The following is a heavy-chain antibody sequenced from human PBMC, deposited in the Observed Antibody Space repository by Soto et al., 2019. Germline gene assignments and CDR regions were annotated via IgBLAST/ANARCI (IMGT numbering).Heavy chain of an antibody. V-gene: IGHV3-23*01. CDR1: GFTFNTYS. CDR3: AKSVLKAWLATNRGYFDL. J-gene: IGHJ2*01. D-gene: IGHD6-19*01. Sequence: EVQLLESGGGLVQPGGSLRLSCAASGFTFNTYSLSWVRQAPGKGLEWVSAISAGGGGTYYADSVKGRFTISRDNSNNPLHLQMDSLRAEDTAVYYCAKSVLKAWLATNRGYFDLWGRGTLVTVSS. CDR2: ISAGGGGT.